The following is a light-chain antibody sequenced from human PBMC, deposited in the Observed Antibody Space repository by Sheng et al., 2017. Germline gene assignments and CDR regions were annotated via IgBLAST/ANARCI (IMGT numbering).Light chain of an antibody. CDR2: DAS. J-gene: IGKJ2*01. V-gene: IGKV3-20*01. CDR3: QQYGSSPYT. Sequence: EIVMTQSPATLSVSPGDRATLSCRASQSVSTYLAWYQQKPGQPPRLLIYDASNRATGIPARFSGSGSGTDFTLTISRLEPEDFAVYYCQQYGSSPYTFGQGTKLEI. CDR1: QSVSTY.